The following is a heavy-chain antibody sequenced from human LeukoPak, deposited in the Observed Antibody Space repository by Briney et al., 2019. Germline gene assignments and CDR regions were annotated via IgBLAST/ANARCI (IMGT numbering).Heavy chain of an antibody. J-gene: IGHJ6*03. V-gene: IGHV4-4*07. Sequence: PSETLSLTCSVSGGAISRYYWSWIRQPPGKGLEWIGRIYTSGSTNYNPSLKSRVTMSVDTSKNQFSLKLSSVTAADTAVYYCARRVIAARYYYYMDVWGKGTTVTVSS. D-gene: IGHD6-6*01. CDR3: ARRVIAARYYYYMDV. CDR1: GGAISRYY. CDR2: IYTSGST.